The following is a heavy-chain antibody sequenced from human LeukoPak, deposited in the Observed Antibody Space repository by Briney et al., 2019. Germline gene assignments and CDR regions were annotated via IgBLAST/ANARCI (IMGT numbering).Heavy chain of an antibody. CDR1: GYSFTTYW. CDR2: IDPSDSYT. D-gene: IGHD3-3*01. J-gene: IGHJ1*01. V-gene: IGHV5-10-1*01. CDR3: ARDPGSGYEVT. Sequence: PGESLKISCKGSGYSFTTYWITWVRQMRGKGLEWMGRIDPSDSYTNYSPSFQGHVTISADKSISTAYLQWSSLKASDTALYYCARDPGSGYEVTWGQGTLVTVSA.